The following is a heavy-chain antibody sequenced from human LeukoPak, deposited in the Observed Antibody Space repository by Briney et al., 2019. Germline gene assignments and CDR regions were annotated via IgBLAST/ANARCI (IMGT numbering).Heavy chain of an antibody. Sequence: GGSLRLSCAASGFTFSNDWMNWFRQAPGKGLEWVGRIESNSDGGAAIYAAPVRGRFTISRDDSKDTLYLHMNSLKTEDTAIYYCAGYDYVWEDLSSDYWGQGTLVTVSS. CDR1: GFTFSNDW. V-gene: IGHV3-15*04. CDR3: AGYDYVWEDLSSDY. D-gene: IGHD3-16*01. CDR2: IESNSDGGAA. J-gene: IGHJ4*02.